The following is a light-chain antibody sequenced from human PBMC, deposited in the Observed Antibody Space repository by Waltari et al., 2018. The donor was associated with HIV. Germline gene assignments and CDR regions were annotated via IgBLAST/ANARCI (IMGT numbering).Light chain of an antibody. Sequence: QSVLTQPPSASGTTGQRATISCFGSNSNIGSNYVYWYQQLPGMAPNLLIYKTNQRPSGVPDRFSGSKSGTSASLAISGLRSEDEADYYCAAWDDRLNLVFGGGTKLTVL. CDR2: KTN. J-gene: IGLJ2*01. CDR1: NSNIGSNY. V-gene: IGLV1-47*01. CDR3: AAWDDRLNLV.